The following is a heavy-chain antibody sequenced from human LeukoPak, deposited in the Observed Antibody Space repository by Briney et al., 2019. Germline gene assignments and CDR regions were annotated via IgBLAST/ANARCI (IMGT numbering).Heavy chain of an antibody. CDR1: GFTFSSYA. CDR3: AKEKVASGWYSPLDY. V-gene: IGHV3-23*01. D-gene: IGHD6-19*01. Sequence: TGGSLRLSCAASGFTFSSYAMTWVRQAPGKGLEWVSTTTVSGTSKYYADSVKGRFTISRDNSKNTLYLHMNSLRAEDTAVYYCAKEKVASGWYSPLDYWGQGTLFTVSS. J-gene: IGHJ4*02. CDR2: TTVSGTSK.